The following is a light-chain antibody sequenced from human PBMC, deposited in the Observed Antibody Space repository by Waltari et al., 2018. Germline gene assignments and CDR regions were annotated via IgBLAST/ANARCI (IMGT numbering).Light chain of an antibody. CDR1: NTDVDDFNF. Sequence: QSALTQPASMSGSPGQSITISCTGTNTDVDDFNFVFWHQQHSGKAPKLIIYEVNRRPSGISDRFSGSKSGNTASLTISGLEAEDEADYYCCLYAGGWVFGGGTKLTVL. V-gene: IGLV2-23*02. CDR3: CLYAGGWV. CDR2: EVN. J-gene: IGLJ3*02.